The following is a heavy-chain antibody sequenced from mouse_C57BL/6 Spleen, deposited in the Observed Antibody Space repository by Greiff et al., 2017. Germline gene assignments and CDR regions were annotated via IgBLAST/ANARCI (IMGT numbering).Heavy chain of an antibody. CDR2: ISYDGSN. J-gene: IGHJ2*01. Sequence: EVQLQQSGPGLVKPSQSLSLTCSVTGYSITSGYYWNWIRQFPGNKLEWMGYISYDGSNNYNPSLKNRISITRDTSKNQFFLKLNSVTTEDTATYYCARGGDYGNYADYWGQGTTLTVSS. D-gene: IGHD2-1*01. CDR1: GYSITSGYY. CDR3: ARGGDYGNYADY. V-gene: IGHV3-6*01.